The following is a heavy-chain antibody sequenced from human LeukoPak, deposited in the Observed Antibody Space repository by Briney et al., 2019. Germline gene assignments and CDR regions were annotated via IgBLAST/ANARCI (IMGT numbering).Heavy chain of an antibody. J-gene: IGHJ4*02. CDR3: AKPLPPYYDILTGYYIEGGFDY. CDR2: ISGRGGST. V-gene: IGHV3-23*01. CDR1: GFTFSSYA. Sequence: PGGSLRLSCAASGFTFSSYAMSWVRQAPGKGLEWVSAISGRGGSTYYADSVKGRFTISRDNSKNTLYLQMNSLRAEDTAVYYCAKPLPPYYDILTGYYIEGGFDYWGQGTLVTVSS. D-gene: IGHD3-9*01.